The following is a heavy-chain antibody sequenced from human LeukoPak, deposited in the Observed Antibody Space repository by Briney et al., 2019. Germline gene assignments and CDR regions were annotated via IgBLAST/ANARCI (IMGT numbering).Heavy chain of an antibody. Sequence: ASVKVSCKASGYTFTSYDINWVRQATGQGLEWMGWMNPNSGNTGYAQKFQGRVTMTRNTSISTAYTELSSLRSEDTAVYYCARADDYGDYEAGLEPSLYYGMDVWGQGTTVTVSS. D-gene: IGHD4-17*01. J-gene: IGHJ6*02. CDR3: ARADDYGDYEAGLEPSLYYGMDV. CDR1: GYTFTSYD. CDR2: MNPNSGNT. V-gene: IGHV1-8*01.